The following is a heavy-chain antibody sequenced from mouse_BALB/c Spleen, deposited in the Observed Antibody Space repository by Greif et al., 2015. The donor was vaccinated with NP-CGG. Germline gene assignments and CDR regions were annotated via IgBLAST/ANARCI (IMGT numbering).Heavy chain of an antibody. Sequence: EVKLMESGGGLAKPGGSLKLSCAASGFTFSTYGMSWVRQTPEKRLDWVASISSGGSTYYPDSVKGRFAISGDNARNILYLQMSSLRSEDTAIYYCARTGYFDFGGAGTTVTVSS. CDR2: ISSGGST. CDR3: ARTGYFDF. CDR1: GFTFSTYG. J-gene: IGHJ1*01. V-gene: IGHV5-6-5*01.